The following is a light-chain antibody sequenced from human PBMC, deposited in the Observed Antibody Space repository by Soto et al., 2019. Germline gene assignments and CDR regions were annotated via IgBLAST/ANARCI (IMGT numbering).Light chain of an antibody. J-gene: IGKJ5*01. Sequence: EIEMTQSPAALSVSPGGRATLSCRASQSVSSNLAWYQQKPGQAPRLLIYGASTRATGIPARFSGSGSGTEFTLTISSLQSEDFAVYYCQQYNNRPPITFGQGTRLEIK. CDR2: GAS. CDR3: QQYNNRPPIT. V-gene: IGKV3-15*01. CDR1: QSVSSN.